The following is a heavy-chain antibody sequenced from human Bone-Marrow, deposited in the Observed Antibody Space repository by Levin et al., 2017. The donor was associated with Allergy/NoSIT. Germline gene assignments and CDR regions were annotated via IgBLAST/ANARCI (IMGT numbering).Heavy chain of an antibody. CDR2: INPNSGGT. CDR1: GYTFSGHY. V-gene: IGHV1-2*02. D-gene: IGHD3-22*01. CDR3: ARLVVVTSTSPFFDY. Sequence: ASVKVSCKASGYTFSGHYIHWVRQAPGQGLEWMGWINPNSGGTNYAQKFQGRVTMTLDTSISTAYMELSSLRFDDAAVYYCARLVVVTSTSPFFDYWGQGALVTVSS. J-gene: IGHJ4*02.